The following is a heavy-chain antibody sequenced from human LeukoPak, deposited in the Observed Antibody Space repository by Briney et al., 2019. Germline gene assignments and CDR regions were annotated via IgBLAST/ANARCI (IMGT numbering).Heavy chain of an antibody. J-gene: IGHJ1*01. Sequence: QPGRSLRLSCAASGFTFSSYAMHWVRQAPGKGLEWVAVISYDGSNKYYADSVKGGFTISRDNSKNTLYLQMNSLRAEDTAVYYGATSPPSFGQAYFQHWGQGTLVTVSS. CDR1: GFTFSSYA. V-gene: IGHV3-30-3*01. CDR3: ATSPPSFGQAYFQH. CDR2: ISYDGSNK. D-gene: IGHD3-16*01.